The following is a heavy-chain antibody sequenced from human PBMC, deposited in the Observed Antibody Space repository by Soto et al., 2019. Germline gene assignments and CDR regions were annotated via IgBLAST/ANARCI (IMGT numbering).Heavy chain of an antibody. CDR1: GYSFTSYW. J-gene: IGHJ3*02. CDR2: IYPGDSDT. V-gene: IGHV5-51*01. Sequence: GESLKISCKGSGYSFTSYWIGWVRQMPGKGLEWMGIIYPGDSDTRYSPSFQGQVTISAAKSISTAYLQWSSLKASDTAMYYCASIGPLVGATGAFDIWGQGTMVTVSS. CDR3: ASIGPLVGATGAFDI. D-gene: IGHD1-26*01.